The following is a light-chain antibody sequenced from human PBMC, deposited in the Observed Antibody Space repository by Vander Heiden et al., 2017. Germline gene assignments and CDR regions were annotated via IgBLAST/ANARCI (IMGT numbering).Light chain of an antibody. Sequence: EFVLTQSPATLSLSPRETATLSCRASQSVRSFSAWYQQKRGQAPSLLIYDASNRATGIPARFSGSGSGTDFTLTISSLEPEDLAVYYCQQRSNWPITFGQGTRLEIK. J-gene: IGKJ5*01. CDR2: DAS. CDR3: QQRSNWPIT. CDR1: QSVRSF. V-gene: IGKV3-11*01.